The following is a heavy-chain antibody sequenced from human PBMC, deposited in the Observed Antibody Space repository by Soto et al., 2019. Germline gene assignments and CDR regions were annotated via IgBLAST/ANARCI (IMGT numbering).Heavy chain of an antibody. CDR3: VRARATDSRPDY. D-gene: IGHD3-22*01. J-gene: IGHJ4*02. CDR2: ISSTSTYI. CDR1: GFTFSLYS. Sequence: GESLRLSCAVSGFTFSLYSMIWVRRAPGKGLEWVSSISSTSTYIYFADSLKGRLTISRDNAKNSLFLQMDSLRAEDTAIYYCVRARATDSRPDYWGQGTLVPVSS. V-gene: IGHV3-21*06.